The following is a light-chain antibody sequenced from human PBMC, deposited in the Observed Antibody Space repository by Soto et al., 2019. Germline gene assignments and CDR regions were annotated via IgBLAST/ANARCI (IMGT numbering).Light chain of an antibody. CDR2: SNN. Sequence: QPVLTQAPSASGTPGQRVTISCSGSSSNIGSNTVNWYQQLPGTAPKLLIYSNNQRPSGVPDRFSGSKSGTSASLAISGLQSGDEADYYCAAWDDSLHGPVFGGGTKLTVL. CDR1: SSNIGSNT. CDR3: AAWDDSLHGPV. V-gene: IGLV1-44*01. J-gene: IGLJ3*02.